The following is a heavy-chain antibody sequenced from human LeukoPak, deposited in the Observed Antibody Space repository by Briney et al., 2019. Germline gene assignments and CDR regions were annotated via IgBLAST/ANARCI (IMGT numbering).Heavy chain of an antibody. CDR3: ARDRRVPAAIYYYYYYGMDV. CDR2: ISYDGSNK. V-gene: IGHV3-30*04. D-gene: IGHD2-2*01. J-gene: IGHJ6*02. CDR1: GFTFSSYA. Sequence: PGGSLRLSCAASGFTFSSYAMHWVRQAPGKGLEWVAVISYDGSNKYYADSVKGRFTISRDNSKNTLYLQMNGLRAEDTAVYYCARDRRVPAAIYYYYYYGMDVWGQGTTVTVSS.